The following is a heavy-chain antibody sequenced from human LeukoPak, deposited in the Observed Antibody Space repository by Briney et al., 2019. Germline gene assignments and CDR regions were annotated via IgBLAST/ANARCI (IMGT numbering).Heavy chain of an antibody. J-gene: IGHJ5*02. V-gene: IGHV4-34*01. CDR2: INHSGST. Sequence: SETLSLTCAVYGGSFSGYYWSWIRQPPGKGLEWIGEINHSGSTNYNPSLKGRVTISVDTSKNQFSLKLSSVTAADTAVYYCARGLEPNYDILTGYVWFDPWGQGTLVTVSS. CDR3: ARGLEPNYDILTGYVWFDP. D-gene: IGHD3-9*01. CDR1: GGSFSGYY.